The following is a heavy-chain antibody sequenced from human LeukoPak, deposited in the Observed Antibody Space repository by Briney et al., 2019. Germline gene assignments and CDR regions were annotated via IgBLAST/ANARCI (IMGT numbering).Heavy chain of an antibody. Sequence: PGRSLRLSCAASGSTFSSYSMNWVRQAPGKGLEWVSSISSSSSYIYYADSVKGRFTISRDNAKNSLYLQMNSLRAEDTAVYYCARGLPNYYGMDVWGQGTTVTVSS. CDR3: ARGLPNYYGMDV. CDR1: GSTFSSYS. V-gene: IGHV3-21*01. CDR2: ISSSSSYI. J-gene: IGHJ6*02.